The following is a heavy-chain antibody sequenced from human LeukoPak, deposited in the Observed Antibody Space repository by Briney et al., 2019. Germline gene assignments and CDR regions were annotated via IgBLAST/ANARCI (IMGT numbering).Heavy chain of an antibody. D-gene: IGHD2-21*02. Sequence: GGSLTLSSAAYGVIFATYSMSWVRQAPGKGLEWVSGISCSGTPYSADSAKGRFTISRDNSKNMLSLHMNTVNAADTAMYYFSKGMGAYCDGDCSSRIFDFWRQGPVVTVSS. CDR1: GVIFATYS. V-gene: IGHV3-23*01. J-gene: IGHJ4*02. CDR2: ISCSGTP. CDR3: SKGMGAYCDGDCSSRIFDF.